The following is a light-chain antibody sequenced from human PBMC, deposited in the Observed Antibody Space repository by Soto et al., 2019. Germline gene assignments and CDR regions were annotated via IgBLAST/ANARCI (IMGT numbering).Light chain of an antibody. CDR3: QQYNKWPRT. J-gene: IGKJ1*01. CDR1: QSVSSD. V-gene: IGKV3-15*01. Sequence: EIVMTQSPATLSVSPGERATLSCRASQSVSSDLAWYQQKPGQAPRLLIYGASTRATGIPARFRGSGSGTEFTLTISSLQSEDFVVYYCQQYNKWPRTVGQGTKVEIK. CDR2: GAS.